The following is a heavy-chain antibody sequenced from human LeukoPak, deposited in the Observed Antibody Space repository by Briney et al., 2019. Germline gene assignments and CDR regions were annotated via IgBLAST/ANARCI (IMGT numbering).Heavy chain of an antibody. CDR1: GGSITGFY. Sequence: SETLSLTCSVSGGSITGFYWTWIRQPPGKGLQWIGHISYSGSAEYHPSLRSQATISVDTSKNQISLNMGPVTAADTAVYCARVLPSSSAGSGARWFDPWGQGSLVIVSS. V-gene: IGHV4-59*01. CDR2: ISYSGSA. D-gene: IGHD6-6*01. CDR3: ARVLPSSSAGSGARWFDP. J-gene: IGHJ5*02.